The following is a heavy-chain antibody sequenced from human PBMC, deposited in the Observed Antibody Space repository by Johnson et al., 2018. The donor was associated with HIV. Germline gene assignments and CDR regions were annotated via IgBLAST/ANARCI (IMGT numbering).Heavy chain of an antibody. D-gene: IGHD4-23*01. J-gene: IGHJ3*02. Sequence: VQLVESGGGLVQPGGSLRLSCAASGFTFSSYWMSWVRQAPGKGLEWVANIKQDGSNKYYADSVKGRFTISRDNSKNTLYLQMNSLRAEDTAVYYCARGGAGGNSEGGFDIWGQGTMVTVSS. V-gene: IGHV3-7*03. CDR2: IKQDGSNK. CDR3: ARGGAGGNSEGGFDI. CDR1: GFTFSSYW.